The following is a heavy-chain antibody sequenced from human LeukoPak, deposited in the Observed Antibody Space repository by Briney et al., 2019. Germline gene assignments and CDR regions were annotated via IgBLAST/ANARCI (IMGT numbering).Heavy chain of an antibody. CDR2: IFPDSGEI. D-gene: IGHD2-8*02. CDR1: GFTFNTFA. V-gene: IGHV3-23*01. CDR3: ATYRQVLLPFEA. J-gene: IGHJ5*02. Sequence: GGSLRLSCVASGFTFNTFAMLWVRQPPGKGLEWVSSIFPDSGEIHYADSVRGRFTISRDNSKNTLSLQMNSLRAEDTAIYYCATYRQVLLPFEAWGQGTLVTVSS.